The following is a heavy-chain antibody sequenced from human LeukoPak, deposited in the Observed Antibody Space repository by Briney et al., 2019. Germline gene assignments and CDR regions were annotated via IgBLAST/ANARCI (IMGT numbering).Heavy chain of an antibody. Sequence: GGFLRLSCAASGFTFSSYWMHWVRQAPGKGLVWVSRINSDGSSTSYTDSVKGRFTISRDNAKNTLYLQMNSLRAEDTAVYYCARGVRSYYFDYWGQGTLVTVSS. J-gene: IGHJ4*02. CDR1: GFTFSSYW. CDR3: ARGVRSYYFDY. D-gene: IGHD6-13*01. V-gene: IGHV3-74*01. CDR2: INSDGSST.